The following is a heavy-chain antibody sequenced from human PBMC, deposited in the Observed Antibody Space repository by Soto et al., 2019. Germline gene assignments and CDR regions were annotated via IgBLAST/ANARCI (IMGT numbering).Heavy chain of an antibody. CDR1: GGSISSYY. Sequence: SETLSLTCTVSGGSISSYYWSWIRQPPGKGLEWIGYIYYNGGSTNYNPSLKSRVTISVDTSKNQFSLKLSSVTAADTAVYYCARRYGDYFDYWGQGTLVTVSS. CDR3: ARRYGDYFDY. V-gene: IGHV4-59*08. D-gene: IGHD4-17*01. J-gene: IGHJ4*02. CDR2: IYYNGGST.